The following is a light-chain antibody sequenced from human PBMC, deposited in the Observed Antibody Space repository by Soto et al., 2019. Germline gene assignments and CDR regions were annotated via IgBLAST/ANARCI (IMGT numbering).Light chain of an antibody. J-gene: IGKJ2*01. CDR3: QQRSNWPPT. Sequence: EIVLTQSPATLSLSPGERATLFCRASQSIGTYLAWYQQKSGQAPRLLIYDASNRATGIPARFSGGGSGTAFILTVSSLEPEDFEVYYCQQRSNWPPTFGQGTELEI. V-gene: IGKV3-11*01. CDR2: DAS. CDR1: QSIGTY.